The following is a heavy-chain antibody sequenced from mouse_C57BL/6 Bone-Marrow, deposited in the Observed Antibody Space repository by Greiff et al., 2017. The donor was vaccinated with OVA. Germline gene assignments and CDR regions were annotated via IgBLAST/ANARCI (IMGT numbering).Heavy chain of an antibody. V-gene: IGHV14-4*01. CDR3: TTSYYALPEFAD. CDR1: GFNIKDDY. D-gene: IGHD2-1*01. CDR2: IDPENGDT. Sequence: VQLQQSGAELVRPGASVKLSCTASGFNIKDDYMHWVKQRPEQGLEWIGWIDPENGDTEYASKFQGKATITADTSSNTAYLQLSSLTSEDTAVYYCTTSYYALPEFADGGQGTLVTVAA. J-gene: IGHJ3*01.